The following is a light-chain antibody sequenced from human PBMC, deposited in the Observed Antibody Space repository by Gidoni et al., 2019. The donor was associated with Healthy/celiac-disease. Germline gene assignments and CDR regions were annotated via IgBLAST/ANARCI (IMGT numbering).Light chain of an antibody. J-gene: IGKJ3*01. Sequence: DIQMTQSPSSLSASVGDRVTITCRASQSISSYLNWYHQKPGKAPKLRIYAASSLESGVPSRFSGSGSGTDFTLTIRSLQPEDFATYYCQQSYSRPPTFGPGTKVDIK. CDR3: QQSYSRPPT. CDR1: QSISSY. CDR2: AAS. V-gene: IGKV1-39*01.